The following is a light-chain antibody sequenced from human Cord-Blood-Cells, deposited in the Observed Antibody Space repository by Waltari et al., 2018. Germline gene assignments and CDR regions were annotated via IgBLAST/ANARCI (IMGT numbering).Light chain of an antibody. CDR1: QNISSY. J-gene: IGKJ3*01. V-gene: IGKV1-39*01. CDR3: QQSYSTPVT. CDR2: AAS. Sequence: DIQMTQSPSSLSASVGDRVTITCRASQNISSYLNWYQQKPGKAPKLLIYAASSLQSGVPSRFSGRGSGTDFTLTISSLQPEDFATYYCQQSYSTPVTFGPGTKVDIK.